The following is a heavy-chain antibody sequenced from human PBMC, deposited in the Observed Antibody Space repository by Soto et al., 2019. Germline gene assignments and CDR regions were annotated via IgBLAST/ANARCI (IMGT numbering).Heavy chain of an antibody. Sequence: GGSLRLSCAVSGFTFNHYWMHWVRQSPGKGLRWVSRINNDGSTTRSVDSVKGRFTISRDNAKNTLYLQMNTLTAEDTAVYYCARGTGWHFDYWGQGTLVTVSS. V-gene: IGHV3-74*01. CDR3: ARGTGWHFDY. CDR2: INNDGSTT. J-gene: IGHJ4*02. D-gene: IGHD6-19*01. CDR1: GFTFNHYW.